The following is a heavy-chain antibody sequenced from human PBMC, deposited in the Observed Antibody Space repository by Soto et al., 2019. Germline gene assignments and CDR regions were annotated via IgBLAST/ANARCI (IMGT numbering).Heavy chain of an antibody. D-gene: IGHD3-9*01. J-gene: IGHJ4*02. CDR2: ISAYNGNT. V-gene: IGHV1-18*01. CDR1: GYTFTIYG. CDR3: ATGVLRYFDWLLSYFDY. Sequence: ASVKVSCKASGYTFTIYGISWVRQAPGQGLEWMGWISAYNGNTNYAQKLQGRVTMTTDTSTSTAYMELRSLRSDDTAVYYCATGVLRYFDWLLSYFDYWGLGTLVTVSS.